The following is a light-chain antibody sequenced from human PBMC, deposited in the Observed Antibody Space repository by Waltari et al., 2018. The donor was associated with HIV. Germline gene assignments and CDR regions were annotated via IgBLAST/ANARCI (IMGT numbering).Light chain of an antibody. CDR2: YNS. V-gene: IGLV3-21*04. J-gene: IGLJ3*02. CDR1: NIGVTS. CDR3: QVWDSSNEHVV. Sequence: SYVLTRPPSVSVASGAAATISCGAWNIGVTSVHWYKQQPGQAPVLVTRYNSARPSGIPDRISGSNSGHTATLTITSVEAGDEATYYCQVWDSSNEHVVFGGGTELTVL.